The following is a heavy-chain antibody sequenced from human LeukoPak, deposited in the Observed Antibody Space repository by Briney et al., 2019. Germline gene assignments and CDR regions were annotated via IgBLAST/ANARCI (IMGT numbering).Heavy chain of an antibody. Sequence: GGSLRLSCAASGFTVSSNYMSWVRQAPGKGLEWVSVIYSGGSTYYADSVEGRFTISRDNSKNTLYLQMNSLRPEDTAVYYCARSPRFGEFNSWGQGTLVTVSS. CDR3: ARSPRFGEFNS. D-gene: IGHD3-10*02. CDR1: GFTVSSNY. J-gene: IGHJ4*02. V-gene: IGHV3-66*02. CDR2: IYSGGST.